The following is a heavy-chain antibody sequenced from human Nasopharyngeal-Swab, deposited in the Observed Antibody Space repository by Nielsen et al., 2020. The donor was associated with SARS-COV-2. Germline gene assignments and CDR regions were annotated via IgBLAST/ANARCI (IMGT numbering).Heavy chain of an antibody. Sequence: GESLKISCAASGFTFSNYGMHWVRQAPGKGLEWVAVLWYDGSNKYYADSVKGRFTVSRDNSKNTLYLQMNSLRAEDTAVYYCARVRVATILSFYYGMDVWGQGTTVTVSS. CDR2: LWYDGSNK. J-gene: IGHJ6*02. V-gene: IGHV3-33*01. CDR3: ARVRVATILSFYYGMDV. D-gene: IGHD5-12*01. CDR1: GFTFSNYG.